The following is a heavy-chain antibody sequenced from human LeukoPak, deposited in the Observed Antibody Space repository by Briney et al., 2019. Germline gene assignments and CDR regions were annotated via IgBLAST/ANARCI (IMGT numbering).Heavy chain of an antibody. CDR3: ASRRSSSWYFSYFDY. D-gene: IGHD6-13*01. CDR2: INHSGST. J-gene: IGHJ4*02. CDR1: GGSFSGYY. V-gene: IGHV4-34*01. Sequence: SETLSLTCAVYGGSFSGYYWSWIRQPPGKGLEWIGEINHSGSTYYNPSLKSRVTISVDTSKNQFSLKLSSVTAADTAVYYCASRRSSSWYFSYFDYWGQGTLVTVSS.